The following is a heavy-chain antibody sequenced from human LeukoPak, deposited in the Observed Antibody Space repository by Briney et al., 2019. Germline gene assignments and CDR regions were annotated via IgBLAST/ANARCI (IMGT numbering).Heavy chain of an antibody. CDR1: GYTFTSYY. Sequence: SCKASGYTFTSYYMHWVRQAPGKGLEWVAVISYDGSNKYYADSVKGRFTISRDNSKNTLYLQMNTLRTEDTALYYCVREKYCTPTDCLHGRFYFNCWGQGTLVTVSS. D-gene: IGHD2-8*01. V-gene: IGHV3-30*03. CDR3: VREKYCTPTDCLHGRFYFNC. J-gene: IGHJ4*02. CDR2: ISYDGSNK.